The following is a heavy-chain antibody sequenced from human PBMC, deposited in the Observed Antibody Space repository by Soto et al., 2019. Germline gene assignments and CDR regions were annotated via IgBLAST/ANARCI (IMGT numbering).Heavy chain of an antibody. CDR1: GWSFTAYY. J-gene: IGHJ6*02. V-gene: IGHV4-34*01. CDR2: IKHSGSH. Sequence: SETLSLTCAVYGWSFTAYYWILIRQPLGKGLEWIGQIKHSGSHNYNQSLKSRVTISVDTSKNQFSLKLSSVTAADTAVYYCARENRDVRGGNPYYYYGMDVWGQGTTVPVS. D-gene: IGHD3-10*02. CDR3: ARENRDVRGGNPYYYYGMDV.